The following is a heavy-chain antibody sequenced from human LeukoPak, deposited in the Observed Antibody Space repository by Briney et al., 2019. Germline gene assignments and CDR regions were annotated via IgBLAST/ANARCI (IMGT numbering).Heavy chain of an antibody. D-gene: IGHD2-15*01. V-gene: IGHV4-61*02. CDR3: ARGIAPFPYYYYYMDV. CDR1: GGSISSGSYY. Sequence: SETLSLTCTVSGGSISSGSYYWSWIRQPAGKGLEWIGRIYTSGCTNYNPSLKSRVTISVDTSKNQFSLKLSSVTAADTAVYYCARGIAPFPYYYYYMDVWGKGTTVTVSS. J-gene: IGHJ6*03. CDR2: IYTSGCT.